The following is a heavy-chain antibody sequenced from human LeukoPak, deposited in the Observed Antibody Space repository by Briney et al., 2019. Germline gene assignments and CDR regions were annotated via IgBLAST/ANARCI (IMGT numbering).Heavy chain of an antibody. V-gene: IGHV3-30*18. Sequence: GRSLRLSCAASGLTFSSYGMHWVRQAPGKGLEWVAVISYDGSNKYYADSVKGRFTISRDNSKNTLYLQMNSLRAEDTAVYYCAKGKYSGYDLEPENFDYWGQGTLVTVSS. CDR3: AKGKYSGYDLEPENFDY. CDR2: ISYDGSNK. D-gene: IGHD5-12*01. J-gene: IGHJ4*02. CDR1: GLTFSSYG.